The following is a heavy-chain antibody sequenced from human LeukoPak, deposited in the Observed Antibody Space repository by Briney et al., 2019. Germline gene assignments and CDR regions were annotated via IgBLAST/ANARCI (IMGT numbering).Heavy chain of an antibody. V-gene: IGHV3-21*01. CDR1: GFLFGSYS. CDR2: ISSTSSYI. CDR3: ARFGGGSCSGSSCYDYYVDA. Sequence: PGGSLRLSYAASGFLFGSYSVIWVRQAPGKGLEWVSSISSTSSYIFYADSLKGRFTISRDNAKNTLYLQMNSMRAEDTAVYFCARFGGGSCSGSSCYDYYVDAWGKGTTVTVSS. D-gene: IGHD2-15*01. J-gene: IGHJ6*03.